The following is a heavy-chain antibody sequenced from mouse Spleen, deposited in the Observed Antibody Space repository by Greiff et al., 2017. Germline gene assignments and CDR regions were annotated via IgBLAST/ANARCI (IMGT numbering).Heavy chain of an antibody. CDR3: ARQIYDGYYGGAMDY. CDR2: ISNGGGST. CDR1: GFTFSDYY. V-gene: IGHV5-12*02. D-gene: IGHD2-3*01. Sequence: EVQVVESGGGLVQPGGSLKLSCATSGFTFSDYYMYWVRQTPEKRLEWVAYISNGGGSTYYPDTVKGRFTISRDNAKNTLYLQMSRLKSEDTAMYYCARQIYDGYYGGAMDYWGQGTSVTVSS. J-gene: IGHJ4*01.